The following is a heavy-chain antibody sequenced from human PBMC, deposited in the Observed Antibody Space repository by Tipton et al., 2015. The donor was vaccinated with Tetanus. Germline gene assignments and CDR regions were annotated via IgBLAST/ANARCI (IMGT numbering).Heavy chain of an antibody. D-gene: IGHD6-19*01. Sequence: TLSLTCTVSGDSISSSDYYWGWIRQPPGKGLEWIGTVFHSGTTYYNPSLKSRVTISVDTSKNQFSLKLTSVTAADTAVYYCARWIAVTGTDFDFWGQGTLVTVSS. V-gene: IGHV4-39*01. J-gene: IGHJ4*02. CDR1: GDSISSSDYY. CDR2: VFHSGTT. CDR3: ARWIAVTGTDFDF.